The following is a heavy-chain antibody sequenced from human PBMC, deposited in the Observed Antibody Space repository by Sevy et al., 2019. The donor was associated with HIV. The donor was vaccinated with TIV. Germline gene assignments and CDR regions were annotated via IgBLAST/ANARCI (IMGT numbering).Heavy chain of an antibody. J-gene: IGHJ5*02. CDR2: ISSSGNTI. Sequence: GGSLRLSCAASGFTFSHYYMSWIRQAPGKGLEWVSYISSSGNTIYYTDSVKGRFTISRDNAKNSLYLQMDSLRAEDTAGDYCARDPTYYDFWGGYYTGWFDPWGQGTLVTVSS. V-gene: IGHV3-11*01. CDR3: ARDPTYYDFWGGYYTGWFDP. CDR1: GFTFSHYY. D-gene: IGHD3-3*01.